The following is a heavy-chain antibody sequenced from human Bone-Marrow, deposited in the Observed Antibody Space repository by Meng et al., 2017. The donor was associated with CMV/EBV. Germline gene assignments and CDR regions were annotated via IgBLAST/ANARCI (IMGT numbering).Heavy chain of an antibody. Sequence: GESLKISCAASGFTFSSYSMNWVRQAPGKGLEWVSYISSSSSTIYYADSVKGRFTISRDNAKNSLYLQMNSLRAEDTAVYYCARENIFWSGPSLDYWGQGTLDTVSS. CDR1: GFTFSSYS. CDR2: ISSSSSTI. CDR3: ARENIFWSGPSLDY. V-gene: IGHV3-48*04. D-gene: IGHD3-3*01. J-gene: IGHJ4*02.